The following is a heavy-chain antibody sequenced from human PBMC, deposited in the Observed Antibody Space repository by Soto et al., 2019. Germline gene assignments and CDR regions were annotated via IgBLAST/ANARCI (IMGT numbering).Heavy chain of an antibody. CDR2: IYYSGST. J-gene: IGHJ4*02. CDR3: AKNWNWGSLVH. Sequence: PLEPLSLTCTVAGGSISSYYWSWIRQPPGKGLEWIGYIYYSGSTNYNPSLKSRVTISVDTSKNQFSLKLSSVTAADTAVYYCAKNWNWGSLVHWGQGTLVTVS. V-gene: IGHV4-59*08. D-gene: IGHD7-27*01. CDR1: GGSISSYY.